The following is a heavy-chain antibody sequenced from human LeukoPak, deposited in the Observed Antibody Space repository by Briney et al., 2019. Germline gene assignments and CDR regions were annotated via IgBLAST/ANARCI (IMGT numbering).Heavy chain of an antibody. CDR3: ARTPDCSSTSCFDAFDI. J-gene: IGHJ3*02. CDR1: GYSFTSYW. D-gene: IGHD2-2*01. CDR2: IYPGDSDT. Sequence: GESLKISCKGSGYSFTSYWIGWVRQMPGEGLEWMGIIYPGDSDTRYSPSFQGQVTISADKSISTAYLQWSSLKASDTAMYYCARTPDCSSTSCFDAFDIWGQGTMVTVSS. V-gene: IGHV5-51*01.